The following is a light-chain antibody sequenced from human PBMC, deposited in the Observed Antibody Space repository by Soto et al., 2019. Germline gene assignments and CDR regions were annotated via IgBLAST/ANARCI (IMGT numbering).Light chain of an antibody. CDR3: CSLTTIHNYV. V-gene: IGLV2-14*03. Sequence: QSALTQPASVSGSPGQSITISCTGTSSDIVHYDYVSWYQQHPGKAPKLMIYHVTYRPSGVSNRYSGSKSGNSASLTISGLQADDEADYYCCSLTTIHNYVFGSGTKLTVL. J-gene: IGLJ1*01. CDR2: HVT. CDR1: SSDIVHYDY.